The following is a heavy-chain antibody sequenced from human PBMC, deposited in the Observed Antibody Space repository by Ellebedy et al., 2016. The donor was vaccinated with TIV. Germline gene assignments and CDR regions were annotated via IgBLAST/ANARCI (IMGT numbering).Heavy chain of an antibody. J-gene: IGHJ3*01. CDR1: GFTFSSHY. CDR2: ISSDGSHI. D-gene: IGHD3-3*01. CDR3: AREWSAFDL. V-gene: IGHV3-74*01. Sequence: GESLKISCAASGFTFSSHYMHWVRQAPGKGLVWVSHISSDGSHINYADSVKGRFTISRDNAKNTLYLQMNSLRAEDTAVYYCAREWSAFDLWGQGTMVTVSS.